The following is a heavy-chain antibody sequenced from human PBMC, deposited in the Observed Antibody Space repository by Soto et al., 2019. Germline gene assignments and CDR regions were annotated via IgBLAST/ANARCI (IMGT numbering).Heavy chain of an antibody. CDR3: ARDLVHYGSGSRYSDH. CDR1: GGTFSSYA. V-gene: IGHV1-69*06. J-gene: IGHJ4*02. D-gene: IGHD3-10*01. CDR2: IIPIFGTA. Sequence: SVKVSCKASGGTFSSYAISWVRQAPGQGLEWMGGIIPIFGTANYAQKFQGRVTITADKSTSTAYMELSSLRSEDTAVYYCARDLVHYGSGSRYSDHWGQGTLVTVSS.